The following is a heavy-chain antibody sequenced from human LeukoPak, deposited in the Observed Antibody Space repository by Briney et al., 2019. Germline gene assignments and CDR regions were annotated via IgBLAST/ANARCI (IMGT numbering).Heavy chain of an antibody. Sequence: GRSLRLSCAASGFIFSSYAMHWVRQAPGKGLEGGAVISYGGTNKYYADSVKGRFTISRDNSENTLYLQMNSLRAEDTAVYYCARDLVGPGYYFDYWGQGTLVTVSS. J-gene: IGHJ4*02. CDR1: GFIFSSYA. CDR3: ARDLVGPGYYFDY. CDR2: ISYGGTNK. V-gene: IGHV3-30-3*01. D-gene: IGHD1-26*01.